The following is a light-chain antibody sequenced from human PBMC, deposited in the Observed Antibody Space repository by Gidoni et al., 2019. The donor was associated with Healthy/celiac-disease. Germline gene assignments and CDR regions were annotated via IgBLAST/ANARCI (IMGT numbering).Light chain of an antibody. CDR3: QQYDNLPQT. CDR1: QSVSSN. CDR2: GAS. J-gene: IGKJ1*01. V-gene: IGKV3-15*01. Sequence: IVMTQSPATLSVSPGERATLPCRASQSVSSNLAWYQQKPGQAPRLLSYGASTRATGIPSRFSGSGSGPEFTLTISSLQSEDFAVYYCQQYDNLPQTFGQGTKVEIK.